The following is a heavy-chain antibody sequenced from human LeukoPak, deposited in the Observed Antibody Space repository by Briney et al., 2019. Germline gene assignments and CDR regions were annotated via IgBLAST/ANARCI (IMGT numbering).Heavy chain of an antibody. CDR1: GGSLSGYY. D-gene: IGHD1-1*01. CDR3: ARGSWNGDYVDY. V-gene: IGHV4-34*01. CDR2: INHSGST. Sequence: PSETLSLTCAVYGGSLSGYYWSWIRQPPGKGLEWIGEINHSGSTNYNPSLKSRVTISVDTSKNQFSLKLSSVTAADTAVYYCARGSWNGDYVDYWGQGTLVTVSS. J-gene: IGHJ4*02.